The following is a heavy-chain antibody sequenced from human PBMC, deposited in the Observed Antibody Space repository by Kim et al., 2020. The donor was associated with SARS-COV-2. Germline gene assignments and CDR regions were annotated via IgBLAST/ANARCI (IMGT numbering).Heavy chain of an antibody. D-gene: IGHD2-21*02. Sequence: PSLKSRVTISVDTSKNQFSLKLSSVTAADTAVYYCASYLDCGGDCPTYPVWGQGTLVTVSS. J-gene: IGHJ4*02. CDR3: ASYLDCGGDCPTYPV. V-gene: IGHV4-31*02.